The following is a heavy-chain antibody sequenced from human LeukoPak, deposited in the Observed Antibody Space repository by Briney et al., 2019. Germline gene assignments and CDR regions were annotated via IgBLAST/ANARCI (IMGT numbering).Heavy chain of an antibody. D-gene: IGHD6-13*01. Sequence: GGSLRLSCAASEFTFSGYIIHWVRQAPGKGLEWVAVISYDGSNKYYADSVKGRFTISRDNSKNTLYLQMNSLRVEDTAVYYCARGPLIAAAGTWWGQGTLVTVSS. CDR2: ISYDGSNK. CDR3: ARGPLIAAAGTW. CDR1: EFTFSGYI. V-gene: IGHV3-30*04. J-gene: IGHJ4*02.